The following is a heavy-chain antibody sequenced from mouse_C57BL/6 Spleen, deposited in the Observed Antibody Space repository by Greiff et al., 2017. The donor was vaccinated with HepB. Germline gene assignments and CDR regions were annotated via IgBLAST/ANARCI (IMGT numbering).Heavy chain of an antibody. J-gene: IGHJ4*01. CDR1: GFTFSSYA. CDR2: ISSGGDYI. CDR3: TRAFHYYGSSAEGAMDY. V-gene: IGHV5-9-1*02. D-gene: IGHD1-1*01. Sequence: EVKLVESGEGLVKPGGSLKLSCAASGFTFSSYAMSWVRQTPEKRLEWVAYISSGGDYIYYADTVKSRFTISRDNARNTLYLQMSSLKSEDTAMYYCTRAFHYYGSSAEGAMDYWGQGTSVTVSS.